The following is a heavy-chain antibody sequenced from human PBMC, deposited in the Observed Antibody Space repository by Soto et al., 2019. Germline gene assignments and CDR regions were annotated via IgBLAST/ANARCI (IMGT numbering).Heavy chain of an antibody. Sequence: QVQLQQWGAGLLKPSETLSLTCAVYGGSFSGYYWSWIRQPPGKGLEWIGEINHSGSTNYNPSLKSRVTISVDTSKNQFSLKLSSVTAADTAVYYCARGPMVRGVITPFGYWGQGTLVTVSS. CDR3: ARGPMVRGVITPFGY. J-gene: IGHJ4*02. V-gene: IGHV4-34*01. CDR2: INHSGST. CDR1: GGSFSGYY. D-gene: IGHD3-10*01.